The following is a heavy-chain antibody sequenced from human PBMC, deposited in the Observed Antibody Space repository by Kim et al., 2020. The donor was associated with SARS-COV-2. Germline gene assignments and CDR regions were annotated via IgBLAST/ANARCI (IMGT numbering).Heavy chain of an antibody. CDR1: GGSFSGYY. D-gene: IGHD3-22*01. V-gene: IGHV4-34*01. Sequence: SETLSLTCAVYGGSFSGYYWSWIRQPPGKGLEWIGEINHSGSTNYNPSLKSRVTISVDTSKNQFSLELSSVTAADTAVDYCAGGRGGLSMIVVVKGDYHYYMDVWGKGTTVTVSS. CDR2: INHSGST. J-gene: IGHJ6*03. CDR3: AGGRGGLSMIVVVKGDYHYYMDV.